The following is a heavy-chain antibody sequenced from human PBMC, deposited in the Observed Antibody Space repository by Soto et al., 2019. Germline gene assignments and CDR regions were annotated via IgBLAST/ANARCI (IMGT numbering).Heavy chain of an antibody. D-gene: IGHD1-1*01. CDR1: GGSISSSSYY. V-gene: IGHV4-39*01. J-gene: IGHJ6*02. CDR3: ATYRPGYTTFHYGMDV. CDR2: IYYSGST. Sequence: PSETLSLTCTVSGGSISSSSYYWGWIRQPPGKGLEWIGSIYYSGSTYYNPSLKSRVTISVDTSKNQFSLKLSSVTAADTAVYYCATYRPGYTTFHYGMDVWGQGTTVTVSS.